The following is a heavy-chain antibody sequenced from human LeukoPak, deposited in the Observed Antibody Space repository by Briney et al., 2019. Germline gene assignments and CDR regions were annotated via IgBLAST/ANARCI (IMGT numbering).Heavy chain of an antibody. Sequence: ASVKVSCKAPGYAFTSYDINWVRQATGQGLEWMGWMRPNSGNTGYAQKFQGRVTMTRNTSISTAYMELSSLRSEDTAVYYCARAPFCSSTGCFYWFDPWGQGTLVTVSS. V-gene: IGHV1-8*01. CDR2: MRPNSGNT. D-gene: IGHD2-2*01. J-gene: IGHJ5*02. CDR1: GYAFTSYD. CDR3: ARAPFCSSTGCFYWFDP.